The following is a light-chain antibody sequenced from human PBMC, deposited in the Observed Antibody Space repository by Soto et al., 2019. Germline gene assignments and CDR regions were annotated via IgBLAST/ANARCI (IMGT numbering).Light chain of an antibody. J-gene: IGKJ1*01. CDR3: QQNKDWPGT. Sequence: EILMTQSPATLSVSPGESVTFSCRASQSVRYSLGWYQQKPGQAPRLLIYDASIRAPGIPVRFSGSGSGTQFTLTISSLQSDDFGVYYCQQNKDWPGTFGQGTKVEIK. V-gene: IGKV3-15*01. CDR1: QSVRYS. CDR2: DAS.